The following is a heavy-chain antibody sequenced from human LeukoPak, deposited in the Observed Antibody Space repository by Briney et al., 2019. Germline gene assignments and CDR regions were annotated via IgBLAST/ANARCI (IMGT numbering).Heavy chain of an antibody. CDR2: ISSSGSTI. J-gene: IGHJ4*02. Sequence: PGGSLRLSCAASGFTVSSNYMSWVRQAPGKGLEWVSYISSSGSTIYYADSVKGRFTISRDNAKNSLYLQMNSLRAEDTAVYYCARDAPLTGGFDYWGQGTLVTVSS. V-gene: IGHV3-11*01. D-gene: IGHD7-27*01. CDR3: ARDAPLTGGFDY. CDR1: GFTVSSNY.